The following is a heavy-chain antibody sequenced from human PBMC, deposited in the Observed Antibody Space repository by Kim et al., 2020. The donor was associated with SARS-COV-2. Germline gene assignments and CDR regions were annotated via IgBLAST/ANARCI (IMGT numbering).Heavy chain of an antibody. D-gene: IGHD1-1*01. CDR2: INPSGGST. CDR3: ARDPSPLALKNAVQAVDS. CDR1: GYTFTSYY. V-gene: IGHV1-46*01. Sequence: ASVKDSCKASGYTFTSYYMHWVRQAPGQGLEWMGIINPSGGSTSYAQKFQGRVTMTRDTFTSTVYMELSSLRSEDTAVYYCARDPSPLALKNAVQAVDSWGQGTLVTVSS. J-gene: IGHJ4*02.